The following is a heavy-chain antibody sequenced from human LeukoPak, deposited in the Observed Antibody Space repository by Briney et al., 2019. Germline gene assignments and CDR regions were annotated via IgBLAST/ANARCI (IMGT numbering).Heavy chain of an antibody. J-gene: IGHJ4*02. CDR2: ISAYNGNT. D-gene: IGHD6-13*01. CDR1: GYTFTGYY. CDR3: ARLAAAGGEDY. V-gene: IGHV1-18*04. Sequence: ASVKVSCKASGYTFTGYYMHWVRQAPGQGLEWMGWISAYNGNTNYAQKLQGRVTMTTDTSTSTAYMELRSLRSDDTAVYYCARLAAAGGEDYWGQGTLVTVSS.